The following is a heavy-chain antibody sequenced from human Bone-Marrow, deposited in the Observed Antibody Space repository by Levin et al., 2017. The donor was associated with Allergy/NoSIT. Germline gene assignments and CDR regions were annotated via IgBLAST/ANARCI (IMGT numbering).Heavy chain of an antibody. J-gene: IGHJ4*02. V-gene: IGHV3-74*01. CDR1: GFTFSSYW. CDR3: ARLVSMVHPGDFDY. CDR2: MNSDGSST. Sequence: GGSLRLSCAASGFTFSSYWMHWVRQAPGKGLVWVARMNSDGSSTSYADSVKGRFTISRDNAKSALYLQMNSLRGEDTAVYYCARLVSMVHPGDFDYWGQGTLVTVSS. D-gene: IGHD3-10*01.